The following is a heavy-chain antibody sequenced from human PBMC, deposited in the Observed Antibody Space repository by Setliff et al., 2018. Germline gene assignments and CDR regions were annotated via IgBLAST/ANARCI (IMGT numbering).Heavy chain of an antibody. D-gene: IGHD5-18*01. CDR2: INTNTWNP. CDR1: GYTFSSYA. Sequence: ASVKVSCKASGYTFSSYAMNWVRQAPGQGLEWMGWINTNTWNPTYAQGFTGRFVFSLDTSVSTTYLQISSLKAEDTAVYYCAAIGLDTAMITGVLFDFWGQGTLVTVSS. J-gene: IGHJ4*02. V-gene: IGHV7-4-1*02. CDR3: AAIGLDTAMITGVLFDF.